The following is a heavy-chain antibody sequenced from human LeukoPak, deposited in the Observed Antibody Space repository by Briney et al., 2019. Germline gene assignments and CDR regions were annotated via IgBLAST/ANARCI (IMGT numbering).Heavy chain of an antibody. Sequence: GGSLRLSCAASGFTFSGSAMHWVRQASGKGLEWVGRIRSKANSYATAYAASVKGRFTISRDDSKNTAYLQMNSLKTEDTAVYYCTGTVTTGQRFDYWGQGTLVTVSS. J-gene: IGHJ4*02. CDR3: TGTVTTGQRFDY. V-gene: IGHV3-73*01. D-gene: IGHD4-17*01. CDR2: IRSKANSYAT. CDR1: GFTFSGSA.